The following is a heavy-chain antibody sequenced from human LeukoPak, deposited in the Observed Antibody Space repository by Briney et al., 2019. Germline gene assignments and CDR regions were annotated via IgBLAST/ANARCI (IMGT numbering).Heavy chain of an antibody. Sequence: GGSLRLSCAASGFTFSSYEMNWVRQAPGKGLEWVSYISSSGSTIYYADSVKGRFTISRDNAKNSLYLQMNSLRAEDTAVYYCARSYYDSSAYDAFDIWGQGTMVTVSS. CDR2: ISSSGSTI. D-gene: IGHD3-22*01. V-gene: IGHV3-48*03. J-gene: IGHJ3*02. CDR1: GFTFSSYE. CDR3: ARSYYDSSAYDAFDI.